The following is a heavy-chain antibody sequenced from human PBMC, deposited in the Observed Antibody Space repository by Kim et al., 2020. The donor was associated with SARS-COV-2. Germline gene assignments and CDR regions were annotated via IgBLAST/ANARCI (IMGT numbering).Heavy chain of an antibody. V-gene: IGHV3-30*18. CDR2: ISYDGRNK. Sequence: GGSLRLSCAASGFTFSSYGMHWVRQAPGKGLEWVAVISYDGRNKYYGDSVKGRFTISRDNSKNTLYLQMNSLRAEDTAVYYCAKPPVAGTGDWGQGTLVTVSS. J-gene: IGHJ4*02. CDR1: GFTFSSYG. CDR3: AKPPVAGTGD. D-gene: IGHD6-19*01.